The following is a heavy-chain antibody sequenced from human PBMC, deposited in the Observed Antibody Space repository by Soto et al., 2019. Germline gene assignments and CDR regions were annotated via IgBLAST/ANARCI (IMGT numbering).Heavy chain of an antibody. J-gene: IGHJ6*02. Sequence: PSETLSLTCTVSGGSISSYYWIWIRQPPGKGLEWIGYIYYSGSTNYNPSLKSRVTISVDTSKNQFSLKLSSVTAADTAVYYCARRGDVLLWFGESANYGMDVWGQGTTVTVSS. CDR2: IYYSGST. D-gene: IGHD3-10*01. CDR3: ARRGDVLLWFGESANYGMDV. CDR1: GGSISSYY. V-gene: IGHV4-59*08.